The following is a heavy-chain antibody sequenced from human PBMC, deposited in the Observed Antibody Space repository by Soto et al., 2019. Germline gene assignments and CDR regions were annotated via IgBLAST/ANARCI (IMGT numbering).Heavy chain of an antibody. CDR3: ARGENSSSWYLYYYYYCMDV. CDR1: GYTFTGYY. V-gene: IGHV1-2*04. Sequence: ASVKVSCKASGYTFTGYYMHWVRQAPGQGLEWMGWINPNSGGTNYAQKFQGWVTMTRDTSISTAYMELSRLRSDDTAVYYCARGENSSSWYLYYYYYCMDVWGQGTTVTVSS. CDR2: INPNSGGT. D-gene: IGHD6-13*01. J-gene: IGHJ6*02.